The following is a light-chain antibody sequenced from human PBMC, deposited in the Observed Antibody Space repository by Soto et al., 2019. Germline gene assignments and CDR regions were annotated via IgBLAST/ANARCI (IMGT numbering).Light chain of an antibody. CDR1: QSVSNTY. CDR2: GAS. J-gene: IGKJ1*01. V-gene: IGKV3-20*01. Sequence: ETVMTQSPATLSVSPDERATISCRASQSVSNTYLAWYQQKPGQAPRLLIYGASSRATGIPDRFSGSGSGTDFTLTISRLEPEDFAVYYCHQYGNSPLKFGHGTKVDIK. CDR3: HQYGNSPLK.